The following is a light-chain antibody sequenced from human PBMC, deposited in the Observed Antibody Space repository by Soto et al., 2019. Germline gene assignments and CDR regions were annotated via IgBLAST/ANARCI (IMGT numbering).Light chain of an antibody. CDR1: QGIRDD. Sequence: DIQMTQSPSSLAASVGDGVAINCRASQGIRDDLLWYQKNPGKAPKRLIYAASSLQNGVPSRFSGSGSGTEFTLTISSLQPEDFATYYCLQHNSYPYTFGQGTKLEIK. CDR3: LQHNSYPYT. J-gene: IGKJ2*01. V-gene: IGKV1-17*01. CDR2: AAS.